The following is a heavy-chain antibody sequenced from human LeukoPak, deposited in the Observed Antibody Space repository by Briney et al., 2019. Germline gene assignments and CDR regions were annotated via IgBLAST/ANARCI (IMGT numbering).Heavy chain of an antibody. CDR2: ISGSGSTI. CDR1: GFTFSAYE. D-gene: IGHD3-10*01. J-gene: IGHJ3*02. V-gene: IGHV3-48*03. CDR3: ARDSVIRGVIRESGSAFDI. Sequence: PGGSLRLSRAASGFTFSAYEMNWVRQAPGKGLEWVSYISGSGSTIYYADSVKGRFTISRDNAKNSLYLQMNSLRAEDTAVYYCARDSVIRGVIRESGSAFDIWGQGTVVTVSS.